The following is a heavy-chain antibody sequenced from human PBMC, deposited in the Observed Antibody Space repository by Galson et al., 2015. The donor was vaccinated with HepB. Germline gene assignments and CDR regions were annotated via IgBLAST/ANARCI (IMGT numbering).Heavy chain of an antibody. CDR3: VRMGWGYYQYGMDV. CDR1: GFTLSTYW. D-gene: IGHD3-22*01. V-gene: IGHV3-7*01. Sequence: SLRLSCADLGFTLSTYWMGWVRQAPGKGLEWVANINQDGSEKYFVDSVRGRFTISRDNAKNSMYLQMNSLRADDTAVYHCVRMGWGYYQYGMDVWGQGTTVTVSS. CDR2: INQDGSEK. J-gene: IGHJ6*02.